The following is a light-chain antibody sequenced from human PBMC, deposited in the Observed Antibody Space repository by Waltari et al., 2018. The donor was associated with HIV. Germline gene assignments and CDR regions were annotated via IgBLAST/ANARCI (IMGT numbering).Light chain of an antibody. Sequence: SVLTQPPSVSGAPGQRVTISCPGAISNTGAGSDVPWYQQLPGTAPTLLIYGHTNRPSGVPDRFSGSKSGTSASLAITGLQAEDEADYYCQSYDGSLGGYVFGTGTAVTVL. CDR2: GHT. J-gene: IGLJ1*01. CDR3: QSYDGSLGGYV. V-gene: IGLV1-40*01. CDR1: ISNTGAGSD.